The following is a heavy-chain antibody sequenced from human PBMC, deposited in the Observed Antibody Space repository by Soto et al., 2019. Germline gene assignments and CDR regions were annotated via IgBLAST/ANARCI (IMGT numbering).Heavy chain of an antibody. CDR2: IYNSGST. CDR1: GDSISGDY. CDR3: ARDKITGLFDY. J-gene: IGHJ4*02. V-gene: IGHV4-59*12. D-gene: IGHD2-8*02. Sequence: SETLSLTCSDSGDSISGDYWNWIRQPPGKGLEWIGYIYNSGSTNYNPSLKNRASISVDMAKNQFSLRLNSVTAADTAVYYCARDKITGLFDYWGQGTLVTVSS.